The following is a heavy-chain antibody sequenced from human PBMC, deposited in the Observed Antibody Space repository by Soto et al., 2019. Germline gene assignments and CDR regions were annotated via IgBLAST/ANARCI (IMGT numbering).Heavy chain of an antibody. Sequence: QLHLVQSGAVVKKPGASVTVSCSASGYPVTAYYMHWVRQAPGRGLEWMGGINPATGAAKYTQTSQGRVTMTRDTSTSTVFMELSGLTSEDPAVFYWARGGGVGVAGSAAFDMWGQGTLVTVSS. D-gene: IGHD3-3*01. CDR3: ARGGGVGVAGSAAFDM. CDR1: GYPVTAYY. CDR2: INPATGAA. J-gene: IGHJ3*02. V-gene: IGHV1-2*02.